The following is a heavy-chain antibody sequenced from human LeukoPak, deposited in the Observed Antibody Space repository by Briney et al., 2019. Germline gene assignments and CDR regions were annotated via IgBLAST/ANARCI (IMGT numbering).Heavy chain of an antibody. CDR2: IRYDGSNK. CDR1: GFTFSSYG. Sequence: GGSLRLSCAASGFTFSSYGMHWVRQAPGKGLEWVAFIRYDGSNKYCADSVKGRFTISRDNYKNTLYLQMNSLRAEDTAVYYCAKDLEGAFDIWGQGTMVTVSS. V-gene: IGHV3-30*02. CDR3: AKDLEGAFDI. J-gene: IGHJ3*02. D-gene: IGHD1-1*01.